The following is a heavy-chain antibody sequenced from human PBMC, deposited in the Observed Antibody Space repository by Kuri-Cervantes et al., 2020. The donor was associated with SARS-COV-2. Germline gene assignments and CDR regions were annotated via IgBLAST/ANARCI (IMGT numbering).Heavy chain of an antibody. CDR3: AKDTVYGDYVQTGAFDI. J-gene: IGHJ3*02. D-gene: IGHD4-17*01. CDR2: ISDSGGST. V-gene: IGHV3-23*01. Sequence: GESLKISCAASGFTFSSYAMSWVRQAPGKGLEWVSAISDSGGSTYYADSVKGRFTISRDNSKNSLYLQMNSLRTEDTALYYCAKDTVYGDYVQTGAFDIWGQGTMVTVSS. CDR1: GFTFSSYA.